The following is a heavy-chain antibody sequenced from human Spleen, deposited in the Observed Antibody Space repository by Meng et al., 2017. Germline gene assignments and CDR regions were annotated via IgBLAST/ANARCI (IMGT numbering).Heavy chain of an antibody. J-gene: IGHJ4*02. CDR2: INHGGST. CDR1: GDSFRGDY. V-gene: IGHV4-34*01. D-gene: IGHD4-11*01. CDR3: ARGPTTMAHDFDY. Sequence: VPLQQWGAGLLEPSETLSLPCAVYGDSFRGDYWSWIRQPPGKGLEWNGEINHGGSTNYNPSLKSRVRISVDRSKNQLSLRLRSVTAADTAVYYCARGPTTMAHDFDYWGQGTLVTVSS.